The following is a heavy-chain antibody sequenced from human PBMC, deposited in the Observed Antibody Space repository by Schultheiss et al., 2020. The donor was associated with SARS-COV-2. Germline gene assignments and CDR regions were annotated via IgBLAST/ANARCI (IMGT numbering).Heavy chain of an antibody. V-gene: IGHV3-23*01. CDR3: ATHVAYPTGVDY. D-gene: IGHD2-21*01. CDR1: GFTFSSYA. Sequence: GGSLRLSCEASGFTFSSYAMTWVRQAPGKGLEWVSTISGSGDSTYYADSVKGRLTISRDNSKNTLYMQMNSLRGEDTAVYYCATHVAYPTGVDYWGQGTLVTVSS. CDR2: ISGSGDST. J-gene: IGHJ4*02.